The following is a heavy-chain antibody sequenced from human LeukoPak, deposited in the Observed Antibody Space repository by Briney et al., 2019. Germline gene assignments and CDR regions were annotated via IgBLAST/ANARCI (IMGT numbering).Heavy chain of an antibody. Sequence: ASVKVSCKVSGYTLTELSMHWVRQAPGKGLEWMGGFDPEDGETIYAQKFQGRVTMTEDTSTDTAYMELSSLRSEDTAVYYCATGIAAAGNSNYYYYYYMDVWGKGTTVTISS. V-gene: IGHV1-24*01. J-gene: IGHJ6*03. CDR2: FDPEDGET. CDR1: GYTLTELS. CDR3: ATGIAAAGNSNYYYYYYMDV. D-gene: IGHD6-13*01.